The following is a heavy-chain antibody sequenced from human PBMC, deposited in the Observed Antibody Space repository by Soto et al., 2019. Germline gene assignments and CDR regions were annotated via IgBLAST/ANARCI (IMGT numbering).Heavy chain of an antibody. CDR2: ISGSGGST. V-gene: IGHV3-23*01. Sequence: GGSLRLSCAASGFTFSSYAMSWVRQAPGKGLEWVSAISGSGGSTYYADSVKGRFTISADKSISTAYLQWNSLKASDTAMYFCARGDSSDYSTATPADYWGQGTLVTVSS. CDR1: GFTFSSYA. CDR3: ARGDSSDYSTATPADY. J-gene: IGHJ4*02. D-gene: IGHD3-22*01.